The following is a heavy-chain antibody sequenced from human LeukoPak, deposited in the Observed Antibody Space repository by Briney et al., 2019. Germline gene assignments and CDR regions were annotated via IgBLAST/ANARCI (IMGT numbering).Heavy chain of an antibody. J-gene: IGHJ4*02. CDR1: EFTSNDRA. D-gene: IGHD1-14*01. V-gene: IGHV3-23*01. CDR3: AKDWRSGNYFDY. CDR2: IGYGDTHT. Sequence: GGSLRFSGATSEFTSNDRASGWSPKAPGKGLKGVSGIGYGDTHTYYADSVRGRFTISRDHSKNMVYLEMNNLRDEDTARYYCAKDWRSGNYFDYWGQGTLVTVSS.